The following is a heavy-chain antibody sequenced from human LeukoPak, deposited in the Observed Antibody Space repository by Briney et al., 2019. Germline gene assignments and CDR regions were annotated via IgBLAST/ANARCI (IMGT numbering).Heavy chain of an antibody. CDR2: ISSSSSYI. J-gene: IGHJ4*02. D-gene: IGHD6-19*01. V-gene: IGHV3-21*01. Sequence: GGSLRLSCAASGFTFSSYSMNWVRQAPGKGLEWVSSISSSSSYIYYADSVKGRFTISRDNAKNSLYLQMNSLRAEDTAVYYCAKDLRFDGAVAGLDYWGQGTLVTVSS. CDR1: GFTFSSYS. CDR3: AKDLRFDGAVAGLDY.